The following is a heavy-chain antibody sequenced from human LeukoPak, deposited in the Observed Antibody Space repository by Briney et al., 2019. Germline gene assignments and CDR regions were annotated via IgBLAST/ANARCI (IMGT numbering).Heavy chain of an antibody. J-gene: IGHJ4*02. Sequence: GGSLRLSCAASGFTFSSYCMTWVRQAPGKGLEWVANMKNDGTKKNYADSVKGRFTISRDNAKNSLYLQMNSLRAEDTALYYCARIVGADEGADYWGQGTLVTVSS. CDR3: ARIVGADEGADY. D-gene: IGHD1-26*01. V-gene: IGHV3-7*01. CDR1: GFTFSSYC. CDR2: MKNDGTKK.